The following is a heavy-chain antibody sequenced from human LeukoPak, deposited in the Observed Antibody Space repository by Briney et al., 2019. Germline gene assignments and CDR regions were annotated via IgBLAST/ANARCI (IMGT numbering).Heavy chain of an antibody. CDR1: GGTFSSYA. CDR3: ARDRDVVVPAAMTPYYYYGMDV. Sequence: SVKVSCKASGGTFSSYAISWVRQAPGQGLEWMGRIIPILGIANYAQKFQGRVTITADRSTSTAYMELSSLRSEDTAVYYCARDRDVVVPAAMTPYYYYGMDVWGQGTTVTVSS. J-gene: IGHJ6*02. V-gene: IGHV1-69*04. CDR2: IIPILGIA. D-gene: IGHD2-2*01.